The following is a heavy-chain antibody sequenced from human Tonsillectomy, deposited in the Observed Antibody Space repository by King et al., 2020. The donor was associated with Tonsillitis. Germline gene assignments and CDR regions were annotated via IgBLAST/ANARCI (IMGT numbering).Heavy chain of an antibody. J-gene: IGHJ4*02. CDR1: GFTFGDYA. Sequence: QLVQSGGGLVQPGRSLRLSCTASGFTFGDYAMSWVRQAPGKGLEWVGFIRSKAYGGTTEYAASVKGRFTISRDDSKSIGYLQMNSLKTEDTAVYYCTRDQYGSGWYAPYDYWGQGTLVTVSS. V-gene: IGHV3-49*04. D-gene: IGHD6-19*01. CDR2: IRSKAYGGTT. CDR3: TRDQYGSGWYAPYDY.